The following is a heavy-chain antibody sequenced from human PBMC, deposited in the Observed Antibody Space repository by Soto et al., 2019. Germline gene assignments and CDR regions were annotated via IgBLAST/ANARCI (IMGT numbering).Heavy chain of an antibody. CDR3: ARADSSSWSAEYFDY. D-gene: IGHD6-13*01. CDR1: GDSVSSNIAA. V-gene: IGHV6-1*01. J-gene: IGHJ4*02. Sequence: PSETLSVTCAISGDSVSSNIAAWNWIRHSPSSGLEWLGRTYYRSKWYNDYAVSVKSRITINPDTSKNQFSLQLNSVTPEDTAVYYCARADSSSWSAEYFDYWGQGTLVTVSS. CDR2: TYYRSKWYN.